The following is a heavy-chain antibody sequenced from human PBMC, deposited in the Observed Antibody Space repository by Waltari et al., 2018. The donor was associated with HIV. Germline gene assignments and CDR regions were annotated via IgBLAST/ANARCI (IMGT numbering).Heavy chain of an antibody. D-gene: IGHD3-22*01. J-gene: IGHJ4*02. V-gene: IGHV4-39*02. CDR2: LYYSGSS. Sequence: QLQLQESGPGLVKPSETLSLTCTVSGGSITSSSYYWGWIRQPPGKGLEWIGNLYYSGSSYYNSSLKSRVTISVDMSKNQFSRKLNSVTAADTAVYYCARDRYYYARTGSPDYWGQGTLVTVSS. CDR3: ARDRYYYARTGSPDY. CDR1: GGSITSSSYY.